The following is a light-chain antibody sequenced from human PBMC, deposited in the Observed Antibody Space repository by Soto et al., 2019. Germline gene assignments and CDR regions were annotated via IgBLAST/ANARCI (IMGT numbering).Light chain of an antibody. J-gene: IGLJ2*01. CDR3: CSYVGSSSVV. V-gene: IGLV2-23*02. CDR2: EVS. CDR1: SSDVGSYNL. Sequence: QSVLTQPASVSGSPGQSITISCTGTSSDVGSYNLVSWYQQHPGKAPKLMIYEVSKRPSGVSNRFSGSKSVNTASLTISGLQAEDEADYYCCSYVGSSSVVFGGGTKLTVL.